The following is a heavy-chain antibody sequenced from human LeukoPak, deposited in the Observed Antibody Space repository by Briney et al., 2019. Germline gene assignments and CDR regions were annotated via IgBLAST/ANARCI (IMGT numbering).Heavy chain of an antibody. CDR2: IYYSGST. V-gene: IGHV4-39*01. Sequence: SQTLSLTCTVSGGSISSSSYYWGWIRQPPGKGLEWIGSIYYSGSTYYNPSLKSRVTISVDTSKNQFSLKLSSVTAADTAVYYCATHVRWLRLGIDYWGQGTLVTVSS. J-gene: IGHJ4*02. CDR3: ATHVRWLRLGIDY. CDR1: GGSISSSSYY. D-gene: IGHD5-12*01.